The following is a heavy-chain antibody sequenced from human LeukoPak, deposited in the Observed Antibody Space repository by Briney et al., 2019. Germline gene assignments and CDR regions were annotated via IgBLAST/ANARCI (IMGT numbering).Heavy chain of an antibody. J-gene: IGHJ4*02. V-gene: IGHV1-24*01. D-gene: IGHD1-26*01. CDR1: RYTLTELS. CDR2: FDPEDGET. CDR3: ATTNVAIVGATNFDY. Sequence: ASVKVSCKVSRYTLTELSMHWVRQAPGKGLEWMGGFDPEDGETIYAQKFQGRVTMTEDTSTDTAYMELSSLRSEDTAVYYCATTNVAIVGATNFDYWGQGTLVTVSS.